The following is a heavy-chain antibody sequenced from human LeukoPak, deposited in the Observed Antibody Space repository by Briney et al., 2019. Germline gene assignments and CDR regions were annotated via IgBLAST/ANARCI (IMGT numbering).Heavy chain of an antibody. J-gene: IGHJ3*02. CDR1: GYTFTSYY. D-gene: IGHD3-10*01. V-gene: IGHV1-69*04. CDR3: ARAAYYYGSGSQTAYAAFDI. CDR2: IIPILGIA. Sequence: GASVKVSCKASGYTFTSYYMHWVRQAPGQGLEWMGRIIPILGIANYAQKFQGRVTITADKSTSTAYMELSSLRSEDTAVYYCARAAYYYGSGSQTAYAAFDIWGQGTMVTVSS.